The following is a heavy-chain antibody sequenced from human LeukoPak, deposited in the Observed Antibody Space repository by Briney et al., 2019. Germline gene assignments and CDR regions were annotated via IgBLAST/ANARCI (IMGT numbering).Heavy chain of an antibody. CDR3: LRSRSPFDWPEFDP. CDR2: ISSSGSTI. J-gene: IGHJ5*02. Sequence: GGSLRLSCAASGFTFSDYYMSWIRQAPGKGLEWVSYISSSGSTIYYADSVKGRFTISRDNAKNSLYLQMNSLRAEDTAVYYCLRSRSPFDWPEFDPWGQGTLVTVSS. V-gene: IGHV3-11*01. CDR1: GFTFSDYY. D-gene: IGHD3-9*01.